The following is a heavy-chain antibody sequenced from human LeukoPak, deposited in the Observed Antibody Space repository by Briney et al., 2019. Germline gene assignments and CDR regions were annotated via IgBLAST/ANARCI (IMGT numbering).Heavy chain of an antibody. Sequence: PGGSLRLSCAASGFTFDDYGMHWVRQAPGKGLEWVSGISWNSGSIGYADSVKGRFTISRDNAKNSLYLQMNSLRAEDTALYYCAKDSGTKAGVAFDIWGQGIMVTVSS. V-gene: IGHV3-9*01. D-gene: IGHD2-15*01. CDR3: AKDSGTKAGVAFDI. CDR2: ISWNSGSI. J-gene: IGHJ3*02. CDR1: GFTFDDYG.